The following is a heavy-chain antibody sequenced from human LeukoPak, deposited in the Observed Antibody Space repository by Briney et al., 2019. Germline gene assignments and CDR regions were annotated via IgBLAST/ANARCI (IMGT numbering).Heavy chain of an antibody. CDR1: GFTFSSYW. CDR3: YAGY. Sequence: PGGSLRLSCAASGFTFSSYWMNWARQAPGKGLEWVASINHNGNVNYYVDSVKGRFTISRDNAKNSLYLQMSNLRAEDTAVYYCYAGYWGQGTLVTVSS. D-gene: IGHD4-17*01. J-gene: IGHJ4*02. V-gene: IGHV3-7*03. CDR2: INHNGNVN.